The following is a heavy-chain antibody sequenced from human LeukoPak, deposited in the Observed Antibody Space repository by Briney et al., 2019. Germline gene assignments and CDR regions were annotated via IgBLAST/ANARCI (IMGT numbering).Heavy chain of an antibody. J-gene: IGHJ5*02. CDR1: GYTFTDYD. CDR3: ARERGQQVRFDP. D-gene: IGHD6-13*01. CDR2: INPNNGGT. V-gene: IGHV1-2*02. Sequence: ASVKVSCKASGYTFTDYDMHWVRQAPGQGLEWMGWINPNNGGTNYAQKFQGRVTMTRDTSISTAYMGLSRLRSDDTAVYYCARERGQQVRFDPWGQGTLVTVSS.